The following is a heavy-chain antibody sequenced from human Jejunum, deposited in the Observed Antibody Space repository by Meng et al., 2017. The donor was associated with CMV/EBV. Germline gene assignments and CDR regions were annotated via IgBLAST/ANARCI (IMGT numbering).Heavy chain of an antibody. CDR1: FTLSSYA. D-gene: IGHD3-22*01. Sequence: FTLSSYAMHSVRQAPGKGLEWVAFISYDGDNKYYADSVKGRFTISRDNSKNTLYLQMNSLRLEDTAVYYCARGTFYYDSSGYFYLNLWGQGTLVTVSS. CDR2: ISYDGDNK. J-gene: IGHJ5*02. CDR3: ARGTFYYDSSGYFYLNL. V-gene: IGHV3-30-3*01.